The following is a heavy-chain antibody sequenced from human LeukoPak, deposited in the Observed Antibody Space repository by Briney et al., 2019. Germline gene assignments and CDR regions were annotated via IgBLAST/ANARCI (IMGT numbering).Heavy chain of an antibody. V-gene: IGHV4-31*11. Sequence: PSETLSLTCAVYGGSFSGYYWSWIRQHPGKGLEWIGYIYYSGSTYYNPSLKSRVTISLDTSKNQFSLKLSSVTAADTAVYYCARDQEGSGTDYWGQGTLVTVSS. D-gene: IGHD3-10*01. CDR1: GGSFSGYY. CDR3: ARDQEGSGTDY. CDR2: IYYSGST. J-gene: IGHJ4*02.